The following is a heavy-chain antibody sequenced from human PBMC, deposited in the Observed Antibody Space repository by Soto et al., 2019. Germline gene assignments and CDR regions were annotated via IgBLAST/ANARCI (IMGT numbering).Heavy chain of an antibody. CDR1: GGSVSSGSYY. V-gene: IGHV4-61*01. Sequence: SETLSLTCAVSGGSVSSGSYYWCWIRQPPGKGLEWIGYIYYSGSTNYNPSLKSRVTISVDTSKNQFSLKLSSVTAADTAVYYCARGVPYSYGYVSWFDPWGQGTLVTVSS. CDR2: IYYSGST. J-gene: IGHJ5*02. CDR3: ARGVPYSYGYVSWFDP. D-gene: IGHD5-18*01.